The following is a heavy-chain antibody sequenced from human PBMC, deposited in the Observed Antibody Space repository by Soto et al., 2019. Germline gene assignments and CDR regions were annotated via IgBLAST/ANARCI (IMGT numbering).Heavy chain of an antibody. V-gene: IGHV3-15*07. J-gene: IGHJ6*02. D-gene: IGHD6-6*01. CDR3: TAIVSSSSGSYYYYGMDV. Sequence: GGSLRLSCAASGFTFSNAWMNWVRQAPGKGLEWVGRIKSKTDGGTTDYAAPVKGRFTISRDDSKNTLYLQMNSLKTEDTAVYYCTAIVSSSSGSYYYYGMDVWGQGTTVTV. CDR2: IKSKTDGGTT. CDR1: GFTFSNAW.